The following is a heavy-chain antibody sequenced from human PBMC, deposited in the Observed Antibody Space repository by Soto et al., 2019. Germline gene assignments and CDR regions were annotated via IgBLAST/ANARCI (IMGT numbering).Heavy chain of an antibody. J-gene: IGHJ5*02. CDR3: ARGGGTMVRGVRWFDP. D-gene: IGHD3-10*01. CDR2: INHSGST. CDR1: GGSFSGYY. Sequence: QVQLQQWGAGLLKPSETLSLTCAVYGGSFSGYYWSWIRQPPGKGLEWIGEINHSGSTNYNPSLKRRVTISVDPSKNQFSLKLSSVTAADTAVYYCARGGGTMVRGVRWFDPWGQGTLVTVSS. V-gene: IGHV4-34*01.